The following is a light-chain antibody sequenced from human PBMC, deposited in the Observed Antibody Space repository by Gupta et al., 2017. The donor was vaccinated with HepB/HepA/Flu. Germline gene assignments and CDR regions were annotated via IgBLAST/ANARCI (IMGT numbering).Light chain of an antibody. J-gene: IGKJ1*01. V-gene: IGKV1-39*01. CDR1: QTIRTY. CDR2: AAS. CDR3: QKTYGTPPWT. Sequence: DIQLTHSPSSLSASVGDRVTITSRASQTIRTYLNCYQQKPGKAPKLLIYAASSLQSGVPSRFSGSGSGTDFTLTISSLQPEDFATYYCQKTYGTPPWTFGQGTKVEIK.